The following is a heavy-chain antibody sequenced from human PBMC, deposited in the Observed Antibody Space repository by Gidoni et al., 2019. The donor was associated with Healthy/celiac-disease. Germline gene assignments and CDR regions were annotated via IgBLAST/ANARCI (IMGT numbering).Heavy chain of an antibody. CDR2: INPNSGGT. CDR3: ARQEYCSGGSCYRFDP. Sequence: QVQLVQSGAEVKKPGASVKVSCTASGYTFPGYYMHWVRQAPGQGLEWMGWINPNSGGTNYAQKFQGWVTMTRDTSISTAYMELSRLRSDDTAVYYCARQEYCSGGSCYRFDPWGQGTLVTVSS. CDR1: GYTFPGYY. V-gene: IGHV1-2*04. J-gene: IGHJ5*02. D-gene: IGHD2-15*01.